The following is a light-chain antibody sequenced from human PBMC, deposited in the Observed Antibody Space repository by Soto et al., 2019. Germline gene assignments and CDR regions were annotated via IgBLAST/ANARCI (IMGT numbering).Light chain of an antibody. CDR2: DVN. J-gene: IGLJ1*01. CDR1: SSDVGAYIF. CDR3: VLFAGVTLV. V-gene: IGLV2-8*01. Sequence: QSALTQPPSASGSPGQSVTISCTGTSSDVGAYIFVSWYQQHPGKAPKLMVYDVNRRPPGVPDRFFGSKSGNTVSLTVSGLQAEDEGDYFLVLFAGVTLVLGTGTKVTVL.